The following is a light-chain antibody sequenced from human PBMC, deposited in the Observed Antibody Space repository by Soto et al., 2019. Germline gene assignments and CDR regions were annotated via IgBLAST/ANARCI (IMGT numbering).Light chain of an antibody. Sequence: AIRLTQSPSSLSASTGDRVTIPCRASQGISSCLAWYQHKPGKAPKLLIDAASTRATVIPARCVSGGAGADCTRPSSSLQSEYVTLDGCHQYKNWPQTFGQGTKVDI. J-gene: IGKJ1*01. CDR2: AAS. CDR1: QGISSC. CDR3: HQYKNWPQT. V-gene: IGKV1-8*01.